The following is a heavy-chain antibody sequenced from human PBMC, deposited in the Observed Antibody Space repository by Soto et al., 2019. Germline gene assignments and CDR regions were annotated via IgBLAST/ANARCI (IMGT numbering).Heavy chain of an antibody. V-gene: IGHV3-48*01. D-gene: IGHD1-26*01. CDR1: GFTFSSYS. CDR3: AREEGLLNWFDA. J-gene: IGHJ5*02. Sequence: EVQLVESGGGLVQPGGSLRLSCAASGFTFSSYSMNWVRQAPGKGLEWVSYISSSSSTIYYADSVKGRFTISRDNAKYSLYLQMNSLRAEDTAVYYCAREEGLLNWFDAWGQGALVSVSS. CDR2: ISSSSSTI.